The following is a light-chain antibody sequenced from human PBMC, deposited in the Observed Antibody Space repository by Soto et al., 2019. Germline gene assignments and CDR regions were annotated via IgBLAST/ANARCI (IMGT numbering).Light chain of an antibody. J-gene: IGLJ1*01. CDR3: NSYTYSGSYV. CDR2: DVS. CDR1: SSDVGGYNY. V-gene: IGLV2-14*03. Sequence: QSVLTQPASVSGSPGQSITISCTGTSSDVGGYNYVSWYQQLPGNAPKLMIYDVSYRPSGVSNRFSGSNSGNTASLTISGLQAEDEADYYCNSYTYSGSYVFGTGTKLTVL.